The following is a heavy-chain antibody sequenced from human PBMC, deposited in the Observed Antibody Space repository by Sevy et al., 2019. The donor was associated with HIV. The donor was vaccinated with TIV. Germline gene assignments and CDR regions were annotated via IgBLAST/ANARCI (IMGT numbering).Heavy chain of an antibody. D-gene: IGHD5-12*01. CDR1: GFTFTSYT. CDR2: ISGSGRGT. V-gene: IGHV3-23*01. Sequence: GGSLRLSCAASGFTFTSYTMNWVRQAPGKGLEWVSAISGSGRGTYYADSVKGRFTISRDNSKNTLYLQMNSLRAEDTAVYYCAKETSFSVYGRWGQGTLVTVSS. J-gene: IGHJ4*02. CDR3: AKETSFSVYGR.